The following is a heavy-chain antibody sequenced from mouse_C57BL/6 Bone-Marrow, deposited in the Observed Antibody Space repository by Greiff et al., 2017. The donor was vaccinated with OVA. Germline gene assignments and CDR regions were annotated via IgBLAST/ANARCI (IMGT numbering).Heavy chain of an antibody. D-gene: IGHD2-2*01. CDR2: IYPGDGDT. CDR3: ARGGTNGYDGFDY. J-gene: IGHJ2*01. V-gene: IGHV1-82*01. CDR1: GYAFSSSW. Sequence: VQLVESGPELVKPGASVKISCKASGYAFSSSWMNWVKQRPGKGLEWIGRIYPGDGDTNYNGKFKGKATLTADKSSSTAYMQLSSLTSEDSAVYFCARGGTNGYDGFDYWGQGTTLTVSS.